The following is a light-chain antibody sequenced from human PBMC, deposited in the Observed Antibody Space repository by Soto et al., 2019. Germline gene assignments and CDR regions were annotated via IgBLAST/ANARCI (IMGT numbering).Light chain of an antibody. Sequence: EIVLTQSPGTLSLSPGERATLSCRASQSVSSSYLAWYQQKPGQAPRLLVFGASSRVLGIPDRFSGSGSGTEFTLTISSLQSEDFAVYYCHQYNHWLTWTFGQGTKVDIK. CDR3: HQYNHWLTWT. CDR2: GAS. CDR1: QSVSSSY. V-gene: IGKV3-20*01. J-gene: IGKJ1*01.